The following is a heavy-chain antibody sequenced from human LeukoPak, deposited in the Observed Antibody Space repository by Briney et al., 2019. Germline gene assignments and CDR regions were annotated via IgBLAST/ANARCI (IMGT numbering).Heavy chain of an antibody. CDR2: IIPIFGTA. D-gene: IGHD6-19*01. J-gene: IGHJ6*02. V-gene: IGHV1-69*13. CDR1: GGTFSSYA. CDR3: AQAVAGTRRFYYYYGMDV. Sequence: SVKVSCKASGGTFSSYAISWVRQAPGQGLEWMGGIIPIFGTANYAQKFQGRVTITADESTSTAYMELSSLRSEDTAVYYCAQAVAGTRRFYYYYGMDVWGQGTTVTVSS.